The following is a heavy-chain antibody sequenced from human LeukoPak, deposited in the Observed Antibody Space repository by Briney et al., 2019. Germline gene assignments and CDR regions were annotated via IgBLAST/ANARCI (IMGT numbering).Heavy chain of an antibody. D-gene: IGHD4-17*01. J-gene: IGHJ4*02. CDR2: IYYSGST. V-gene: IGHV4-39*07. CDR3: ARVSRGYGDYVVHFDY. CDR1: GGSISSSSYY. Sequence: SETLSLTCTVSGGSISSSSYYWGWIRQPPGKGLEWIGSIYYSGSTYYNPSLKSRVTISVDTSKNQFSLKLSSVTAADTAVYYCARVSRGYGDYVVHFDYWGQGTLVTVSS.